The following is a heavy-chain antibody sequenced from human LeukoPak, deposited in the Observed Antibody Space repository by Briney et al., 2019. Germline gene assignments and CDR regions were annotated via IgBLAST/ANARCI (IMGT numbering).Heavy chain of an antibody. J-gene: IGHJ3*02. CDR2: IYHSGST. V-gene: IGHV4-30-2*01. D-gene: IGHD1-26*01. CDR1: GGSISSGGYY. CDR3: ARDSGQSIDAFDI. Sequence: PSQTLSLTCTVSGGSISSGGYYWSWIRQPPGKGLEWIGYIYHSGSTYYNPSLKSRVTISVDRSKNQFSLKLSSVTAADTAVYYCARDSGQSIDAFDIWGQGTMVTVSS.